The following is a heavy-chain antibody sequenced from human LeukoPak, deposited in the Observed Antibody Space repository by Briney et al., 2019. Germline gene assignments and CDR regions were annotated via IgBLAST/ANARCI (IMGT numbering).Heavy chain of an antibody. D-gene: IGHD3-16*02. Sequence: ASVKVSCKASGYTFTSYGISWVRQAPGQGLEWMGWISAFNGNTNYAQKLQGRVTMTTDTSTSTANMELRSLRSDDTAVYYCARDDSVWGSYRYYWGQGTLVTVSS. V-gene: IGHV1-18*01. CDR1: GYTFTSYG. CDR2: ISAFNGNT. CDR3: ARDDSVWGSYRYY. J-gene: IGHJ4*02.